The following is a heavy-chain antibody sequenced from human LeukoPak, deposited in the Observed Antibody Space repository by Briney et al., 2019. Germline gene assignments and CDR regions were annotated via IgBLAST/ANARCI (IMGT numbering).Heavy chain of an antibody. CDR1: GHSFIGYH. Sequence: ASVKVSCKTSGHSFIGYHMHWVRQAPGQGLEWMGWTNPNTGGTKYAQKFQGRVTMTRDTSISTGYMELSSLRSDDTAVYFCASVEMATIGFEHWGQGTLVTVSS. CDR2: TNPNTGGT. J-gene: IGHJ4*02. CDR3: ASVEMATIGFEH. V-gene: IGHV1-2*02. D-gene: IGHD5-12*01.